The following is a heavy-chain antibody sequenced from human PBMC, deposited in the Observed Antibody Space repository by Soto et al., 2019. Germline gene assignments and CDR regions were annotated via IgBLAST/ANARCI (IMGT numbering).Heavy chain of an antibody. CDR2: INAGNGNT. CDR1: GYTFTIYA. CDR3: ASGRRGYSSPLPFYDY. V-gene: IGHV1-3*01. Sequence: GASVKVSCKASGYTFTIYAMHWVRQAPGQRLEWMGWINAGNGNTKYSQKFQGRVTITRDTSASTAYMELSSLRSEDTAVYYCASGRRGYSSPLPFYDYWGQGTLVTVSS. D-gene: IGHD6-13*01. J-gene: IGHJ4*02.